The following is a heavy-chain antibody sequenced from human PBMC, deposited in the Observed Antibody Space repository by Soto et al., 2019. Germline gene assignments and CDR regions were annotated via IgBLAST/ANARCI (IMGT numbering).Heavy chain of an antibody. V-gene: IGHV3-23*01. J-gene: IGHJ6*03. CDR1: GFTFSSYA. Sequence: GGSLRLSCAASGFTFSSYAMSWVRQAPGKGLEWVSAISGSGGSTYYADSVKGRFTISRDNSKNTLYLQMNSLRAEDTAVYYCAKALGYCSGGSCYGLAYYYMDVWGKGTTVTVSS. D-gene: IGHD2-15*01. CDR3: AKALGYCSGGSCYGLAYYYMDV. CDR2: ISGSGGST.